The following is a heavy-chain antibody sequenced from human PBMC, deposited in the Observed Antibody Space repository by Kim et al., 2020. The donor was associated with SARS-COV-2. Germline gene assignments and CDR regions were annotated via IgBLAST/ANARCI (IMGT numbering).Heavy chain of an antibody. D-gene: IGHD6-13*01. CDR1: GGSISSSNW. Sequence: SETLSLTCAVSGGSISSSNWWSWVRQPPGKGLEWIGEIYHSGSTNYNPSLKSRVTISVDKSKNQFSLKLSSVTAADTAVYYCARAITGTAEAAAEGCWGQGTLVTVSS. CDR2: IYHSGST. CDR3: ARAITGTAEAAAEGC. J-gene: IGHJ4*02. V-gene: IGHV4-4*02.